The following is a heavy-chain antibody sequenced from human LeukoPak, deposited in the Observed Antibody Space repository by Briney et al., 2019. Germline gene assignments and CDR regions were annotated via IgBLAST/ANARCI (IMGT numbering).Heavy chain of an antibody. CDR1: GGSISSGGYY. V-gene: IGHV4-61*08. CDR2: MSNSGST. J-gene: IGHJ4*02. Sequence: SETLSLTCTVSGGSISSGGYYWTWIRQPPGKGLEWIGYMSNSGSTNYNPSLKSRVAISIDTSKNQFSLNLNSVTAADTAVYYCAREIAAPGTDFFDYWGQGTLVTVSS. CDR3: AREIAAPGTDFFDY. D-gene: IGHD6-13*01.